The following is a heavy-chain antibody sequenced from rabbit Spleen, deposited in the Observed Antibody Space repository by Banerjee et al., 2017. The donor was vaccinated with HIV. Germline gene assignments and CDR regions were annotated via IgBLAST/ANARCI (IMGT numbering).Heavy chain of an antibody. V-gene: IGHV1S40*01. CDR3: ARDTSSSFSSYGMDL. D-gene: IGHD1-1*01. Sequence: QSLEESGGDLVKPEGSLTLTCTASGFSFSSRYYMCWVRQAPGKGLEWIACIYSGSSGFTYFATWAIGRFTCSKPSSTTVTLQMTRLTAADTATYFCARDTSSSFSSYGMDLWGQGTLVTVS. CDR1: GFSFSSRYY. J-gene: IGHJ6*01. CDR2: IYSGSSGFT.